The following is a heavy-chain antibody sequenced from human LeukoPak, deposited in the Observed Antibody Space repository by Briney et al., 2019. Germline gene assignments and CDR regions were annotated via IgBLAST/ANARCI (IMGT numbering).Heavy chain of an antibody. CDR2: IYYRGST. V-gene: IGHV4-59*01. D-gene: IGHD5-24*01. Sequence: SETLFLTCTVSGSSISSYYWTWVRQPPGRGLEWIGYIYYRGSTTYNPSLKSRVTISVDTSESQFSLKLSSVTAADTAVYYCARERLVEMSTIFDFWGQGTLVTVSS. CDR1: GSSISSYY. CDR3: ARERLVEMSTIFDF. J-gene: IGHJ4*02.